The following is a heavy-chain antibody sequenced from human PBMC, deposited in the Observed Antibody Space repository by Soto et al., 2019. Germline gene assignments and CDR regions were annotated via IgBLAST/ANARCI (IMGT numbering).Heavy chain of an antibody. J-gene: IGHJ6*02. Sequence: SETLSLTCTVSGGSISSGGYYWSWIRQHPGKGLEWIGYIYYSGSTYCNPSLKSRVTISVDTSKNQFSLKLSSVTAADTAVYYCASLLWFGELFGGMDVWGQGTTVTVSS. V-gene: IGHV4-31*03. CDR3: ASLLWFGELFGGMDV. CDR2: IYYSGST. D-gene: IGHD3-10*01. CDR1: GGSISSGGYY.